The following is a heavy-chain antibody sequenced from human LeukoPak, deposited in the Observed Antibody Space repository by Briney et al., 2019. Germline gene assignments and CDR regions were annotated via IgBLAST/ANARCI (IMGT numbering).Heavy chain of an antibody. V-gene: IGHV3-9*01. CDR2: ISWNSGKI. J-gene: IGHJ4*02. D-gene: IGHD4-17*01. CDR1: GFTFDDYG. Sequence: GGSLRLSCAASGFTFDDYGMHWVRQAPGKGLEWVSGISWNSGKIGYADSVKGRFTISRDNAKNSLYLQMNSLRDEDTAVYYCARDRDYAFDYWGQGTLVTVSS. CDR3: ARDRDYAFDY.